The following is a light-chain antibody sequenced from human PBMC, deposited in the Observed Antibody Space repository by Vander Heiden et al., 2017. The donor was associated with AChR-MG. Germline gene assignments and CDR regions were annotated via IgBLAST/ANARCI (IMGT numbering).Light chain of an antibody. Sequence: QSVLTQPPSVSGAPGPRVTISCTGSSSNIGAGYGVHWYTPLPGTAPKLLIYGNYNRPSGVPARCSGSKSGTSASLAITGLQAEDEADYYCQSYDRSLSGGVFGGGTKVTVL. CDR1: SSNIGAGYG. CDR2: GNY. V-gene: IGLV1-40*01. J-gene: IGLJ3*02. CDR3: QSYDRSLSGGV.